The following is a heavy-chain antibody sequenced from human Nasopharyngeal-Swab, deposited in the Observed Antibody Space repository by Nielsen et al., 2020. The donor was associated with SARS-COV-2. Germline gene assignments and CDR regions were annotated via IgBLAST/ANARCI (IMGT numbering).Heavy chain of an antibody. J-gene: IGHJ6*02. Sequence: GSLRLSYAVYGGSFSGYYWSWIRQPPGKGLEWIGEINHSGSTNYNPSLKSRVTISVDTSKNQFSLKLSSVTAADTAVYYCARESGSSWPEQQYYYYYGMDVWGQGTTVTVSS. CDR2: INHSGST. V-gene: IGHV4-34*01. CDR3: ARESGSSWPEQQYYYYYGMDV. CDR1: GGSFSGYY. D-gene: IGHD6-13*01.